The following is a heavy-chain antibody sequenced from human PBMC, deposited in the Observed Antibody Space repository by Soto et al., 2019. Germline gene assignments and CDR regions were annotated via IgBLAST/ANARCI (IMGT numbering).Heavy chain of an antibody. CDR3: ARLKGYYDSGGYYSDY. J-gene: IGHJ4*02. D-gene: IGHD3-22*01. CDR1: GYTFTHFW. V-gene: IGHV5-10-1*01. CDR2: IDPTNSYT. Sequence: GESRKISCATSGYTFTHFWISWVRQMPGKGLDWIGRIDPTNSYTNYSPSFRGHVTISSDKSITTAYLQWSSLKASDTAMYYCARLKGYYDSGGYYSDYWGQGTLVTVSS.